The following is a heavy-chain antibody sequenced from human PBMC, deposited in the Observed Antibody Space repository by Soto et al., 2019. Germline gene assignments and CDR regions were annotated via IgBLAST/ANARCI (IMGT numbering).Heavy chain of an antibody. V-gene: IGHV1-69*13. CDR3: ATFLDRTYYHDSSGSNGGAFDI. CDR2: IIPIFGTA. CDR1: GGTFSSYA. Sequence: SGKVSCKASGGTFSSYAISWVRQAPGQGLEWMGGIIPIFGTANYAQKFQGRVTITADESTSTAYMELSSLRSEDTAVYYCATFLDRTYYHDSSGSNGGAFDIWGQGTMVTVSS. D-gene: IGHD3-22*01. J-gene: IGHJ3*02.